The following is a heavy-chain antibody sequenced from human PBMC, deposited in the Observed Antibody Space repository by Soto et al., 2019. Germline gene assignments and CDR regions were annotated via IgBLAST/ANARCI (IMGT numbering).Heavy chain of an antibody. CDR3: ARVVARSRRYCSGGSSDTPVGSYYGMDV. Sequence: SVKVSRKASGGTFSSYAISWVRQAPGQGLEWMGGIIPIFGTANYARKFQGRVTITADESTSTAYMELSSLRSEDTAVYYCARVVARSRRYCSGGSSDTPVGSYYGMDVWG. D-gene: IGHD2-15*01. J-gene: IGHJ6*02. CDR1: GGTFSSYA. CDR2: IIPIFGTA. V-gene: IGHV1-69*13.